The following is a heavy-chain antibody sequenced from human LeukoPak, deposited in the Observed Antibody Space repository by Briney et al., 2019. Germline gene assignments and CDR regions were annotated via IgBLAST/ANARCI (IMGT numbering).Heavy chain of an antibody. CDR1: GYTFTSYG. CDR2: ISAYNGNT. CDR3: ARVFGGGSYYLNYFDY. D-gene: IGHD1-26*01. V-gene: IGHV1-18*01. Sequence: ASVKVSCKASGYTFTSYGISWVRQAPGQGLEWMGWISAYNGNTYYAQKLQGRVTMTTDTSTSTAYMELRSLRSDDTAVYYCARVFGGGSYYLNYFDYWGQGTLVTVSS. J-gene: IGHJ4*02.